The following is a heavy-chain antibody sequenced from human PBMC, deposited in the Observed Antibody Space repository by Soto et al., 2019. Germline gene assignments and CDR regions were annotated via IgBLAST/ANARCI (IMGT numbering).Heavy chain of an antibody. V-gene: IGHV3-21*01. Sequence: EVRLVESGGGLVKTGGSLRISCAASGFTFSSYTMNWVRQAPGKGLEWVANINGVGTYVYYIDSVQGRFTISRDNAKNSVYLQMSSLRVEDTAFYYCVRVGITFMRGRIRGDQYGLDVWGQGTTVTVS. J-gene: IGHJ6*02. CDR3: VRVGITFMRGRIRGDQYGLDV. CDR1: GFTFSSYT. CDR2: INGVGTYV. D-gene: IGHD3-10*01.